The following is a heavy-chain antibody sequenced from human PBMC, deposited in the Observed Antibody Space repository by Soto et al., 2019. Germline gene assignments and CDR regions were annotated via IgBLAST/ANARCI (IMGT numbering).Heavy chain of an antibody. J-gene: IGHJ6*02. CDR1: GYTFTNYW. CDR3: AASIFYYGTDV. V-gene: IGHV5-51*01. CDR2: IYPGDSDT. Sequence: GESLQISCKGSGYTFTNYWIGWVRQMPGKGPEWMGIIYPGDSDTKYNPSFQGQVTISADKSITTTYLQWSSLKASDTAIYYCAASIFYYGTDVWGQGTTVTVSS.